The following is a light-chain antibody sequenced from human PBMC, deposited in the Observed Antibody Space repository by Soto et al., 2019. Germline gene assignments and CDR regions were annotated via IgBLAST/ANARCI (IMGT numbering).Light chain of an antibody. CDR2: DVS. Sequence: QSALTQPRSVSGSPGQSVTISCTGTSSDVGAHNYVSWYQQHPGKVPKLMIYDVSRRPSGVPDRFSGSKSGNTASLTISGLQADDEADYYCCSYAGSYTVVFGGGTKLTVL. CDR1: SSDVGAHNY. J-gene: IGLJ3*02. CDR3: CSYAGSYTVV. V-gene: IGLV2-11*01.